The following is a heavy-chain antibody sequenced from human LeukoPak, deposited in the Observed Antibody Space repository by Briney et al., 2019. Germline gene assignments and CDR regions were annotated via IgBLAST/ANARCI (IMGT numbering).Heavy chain of an antibody. CDR1: GYTFTSYG. CDR2: ISAYNGNT. D-gene: IGHD6-13*01. J-gene: IGHJ5*02. V-gene: IGHV1-18*04. Sequence: ASVKVSCKASGYTFTSYGISWVRQAPGQGLEWMGWISAYNGNTNYAQKLQGRVTMTTDTSTSTAYMELRSLRSNDTAVYYCARGTIAAAGSNWFDPWGQGTLVTVSS. CDR3: ARGTIAAAGSNWFDP.